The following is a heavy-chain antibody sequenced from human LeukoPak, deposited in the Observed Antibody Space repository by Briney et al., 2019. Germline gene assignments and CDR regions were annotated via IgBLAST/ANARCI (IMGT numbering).Heavy chain of an antibody. CDR1: GFTSTTYW. Sequence: KTGGSLRLSCAASGFTSTTYWMHWVRQAPGKGLEWVSCISSSSSYIYYADSVKGRFTISRDNAKNSLYLQMNSLRAEDTAVYYCARGGGYSNADNWFDPWGQGTLVTVSS. CDR2: ISSSSSYI. CDR3: ARGGGYSNADNWFDP. D-gene: IGHD5-18*01. V-gene: IGHV3-21*01. J-gene: IGHJ5*02.